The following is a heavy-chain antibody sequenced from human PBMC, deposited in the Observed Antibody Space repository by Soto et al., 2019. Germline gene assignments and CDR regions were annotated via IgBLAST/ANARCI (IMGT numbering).Heavy chain of an antibody. CDR1: GYTFTNYG. CDR3: ARVRFGDPFVF. Sequence: QVQLVQSGAEVKRPGTSVKVSCKVSGYTFTNYGINWVRQAPGQGLEWVGWFNPANRNTNYAQKFQDRVSMTTDTSTNSAYMELRGLRSDDTAVYYCARVRFGDPFVFWGQGTLVTVSS. D-gene: IGHD2-21*02. V-gene: IGHV1-18*01. CDR2: FNPANRNT. J-gene: IGHJ4*02.